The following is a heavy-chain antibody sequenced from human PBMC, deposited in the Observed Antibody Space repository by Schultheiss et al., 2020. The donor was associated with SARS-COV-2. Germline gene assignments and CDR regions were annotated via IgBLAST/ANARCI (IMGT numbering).Heavy chain of an antibody. V-gene: IGHV3-33*01. Sequence: GESLKISCAASGFTFSSYGMHWVRQAPGKGLEWVAVIWYDGSNKYYADSVKGRFTISRDNSKNTLYLQMNSLRAEDTAVYYCARGSAYYDSSGYDWLSRRPLGAFDIWGQGTMVTVSS. CDR1: GFTFSSYG. CDR3: ARGSAYYDSSGYDWLSRRPLGAFDI. J-gene: IGHJ3*02. D-gene: IGHD3-22*01. CDR2: IWYDGSNK.